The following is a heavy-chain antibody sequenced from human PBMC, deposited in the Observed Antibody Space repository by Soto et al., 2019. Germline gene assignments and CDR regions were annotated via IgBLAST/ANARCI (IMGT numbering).Heavy chain of an antibody. V-gene: IGHV1-69*02. Sequence: QVQLVQSGAEVKKPGSSVKVSCKASGGTFSSYTISWVRQAPGQGLEWMGRIIPILGIANYAQKFQGRVTITTDKSTSTAYMELRSLRSEDTAVYYCARAFEESGGRDGPHRERRRRRNDDAFDIWGQGTMVTVSS. J-gene: IGHJ3*02. D-gene: IGHD2-15*01. CDR2: IIPILGIA. CDR1: GGTFSSYT. CDR3: ARAFEESGGRDGPHRERRRRRNDDAFDI.